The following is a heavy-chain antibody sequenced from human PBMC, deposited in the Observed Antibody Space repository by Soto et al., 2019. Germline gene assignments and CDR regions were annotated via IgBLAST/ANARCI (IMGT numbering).Heavy chain of an antibody. V-gene: IGHV1-69*12. CDR2: ITPMFGTA. Sequence: QVQLVQSGAEVKKPGSSLKVSCKASGGTFSRYAISWVRQAPGQGLEWMGGITPMFGTANYAQKFQGRVTITADESTSTVHMELRRLRSEDTAVYYCAQTLGSAVAGPGRFDLWCRGTLVIVSS. J-gene: IGHJ2*01. CDR3: AQTLGSAVAGPGRFDL. CDR1: GGTFSRYA. D-gene: IGHD6-19*01.